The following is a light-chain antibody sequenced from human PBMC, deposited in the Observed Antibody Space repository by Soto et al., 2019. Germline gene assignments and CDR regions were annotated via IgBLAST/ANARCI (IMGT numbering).Light chain of an antibody. CDR2: GAS. CDR3: QQSSITPRS. Sequence: SQSSSTYLMWYQQKPGKAPNLLIYGASGLQNGVPSRFTGSGSGTEFSLTISGLQPEDSGTYYCQQSSITPRSFGQGTKVDNK. V-gene: IGKV1-39*01. J-gene: IGKJ1*01. CDR1: QSSSTY.